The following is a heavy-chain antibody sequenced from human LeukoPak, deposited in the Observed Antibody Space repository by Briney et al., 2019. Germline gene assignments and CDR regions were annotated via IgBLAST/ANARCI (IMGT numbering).Heavy chain of an antibody. Sequence: PSETLSLTCAVSGGSISSTNWWSWVRQTPGKGLEWIGEIWHSGITNFNPSLKSRLTMSVDKSKNQFSLKLSSVTAADTAVYYCAKSNGYGLIDIWGQGTMVTVSS. CDR2: IWHSGIT. D-gene: IGHD3-22*01. V-gene: IGHV4-4*02. CDR3: AKSNGYGLIDI. CDR1: GGSISSTNW. J-gene: IGHJ3*02.